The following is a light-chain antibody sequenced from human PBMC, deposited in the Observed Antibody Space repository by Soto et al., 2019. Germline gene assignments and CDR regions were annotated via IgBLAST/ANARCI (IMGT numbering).Light chain of an antibody. V-gene: IGLV1-40*01. Sequence: QSALTQPPSVSGAPGQTVTISCTGKSSNIGAGYDVHWYQQYPGTAPRPLIYGNRNRPSGVPDRFSGSKSGTSASLAIIGLRAEDEADYYCQAYDSSLTGSYVFGTGTNVTVL. CDR1: SSNIGAGYD. J-gene: IGLJ1*01. CDR2: GNR. CDR3: QAYDSSLTGSYV.